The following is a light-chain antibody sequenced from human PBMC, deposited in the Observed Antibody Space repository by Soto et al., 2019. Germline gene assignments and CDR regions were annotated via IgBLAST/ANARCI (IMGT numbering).Light chain of an antibody. Sequence: QSVLTQPPSVSGAPGQRVTISCTGSSSYIGAGYDVHWYQQLPGTAPKLLIYANTNRPSGVPDRFSGSKSGTSASLAITGLQAGDEADYYCQSYDDSLGGHVIFGGGTKVTVL. J-gene: IGLJ2*01. CDR2: ANT. V-gene: IGLV1-40*01. CDR1: SSYIGAGYD. CDR3: QSYDDSLGGHVI.